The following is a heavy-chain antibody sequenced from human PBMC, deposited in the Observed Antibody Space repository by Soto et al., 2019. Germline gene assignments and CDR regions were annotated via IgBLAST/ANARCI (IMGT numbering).Heavy chain of an antibody. J-gene: IGHJ3*02. D-gene: IGHD3-16*01. CDR2: ITTGNGNT. CDR3: ARDFGGVILGAFDI. CDR1: GYTFTSYP. V-gene: IGHV1-3*04. Sequence: QVQLVQSGAEVKKPGASVKVSCKASGYTFTSYPMHWVRQAPGQRLEWMGWITTGNGNTKYSQKFQGRVTIIRDTSASTAYMELSSLRSEDTAVYYCARDFGGVILGAFDIWGQGTMVAVSS.